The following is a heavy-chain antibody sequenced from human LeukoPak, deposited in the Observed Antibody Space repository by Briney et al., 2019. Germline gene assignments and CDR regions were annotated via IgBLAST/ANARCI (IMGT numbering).Heavy chain of an antibody. Sequence: SETLSLTCTVSGVSVSSGNYYWGWLRQPPGTGLEWIGYIYYSGSTYYNPSLKSRVTISVDPSKNQFSLKLSSVTAADTAVYSCAREGAMVFDYWGQGTLVTVSS. V-gene: IGHV4-61*01. CDR3: AREGAMVFDY. CDR1: GVSVSSGNYY. CDR2: IYYSGST. J-gene: IGHJ4*02. D-gene: IGHD5-18*01.